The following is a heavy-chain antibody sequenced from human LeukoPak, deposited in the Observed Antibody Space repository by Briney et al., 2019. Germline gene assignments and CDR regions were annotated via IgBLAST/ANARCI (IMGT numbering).Heavy chain of an antibody. J-gene: IGHJ4*02. V-gene: IGHV4-59*01. CDR2: IYYSGST. D-gene: IGHD3-10*01. Sequence: SETLSLTCTVSGGSISSYYWSWIRQPPGKGLEWIGYIYYSGSTNYNPSLKSRVTISVDTSKNQFSLKLSSVTAADTAVYYCARMGGSGSYSLIDYWGQGTLVTVSS. CDR1: GGSISSYY. CDR3: ARMGGSGSYSLIDY.